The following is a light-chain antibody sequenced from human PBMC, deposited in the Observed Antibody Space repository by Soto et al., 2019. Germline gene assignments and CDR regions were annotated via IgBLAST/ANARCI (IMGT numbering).Light chain of an antibody. CDR2: DVS. J-gene: IGLJ1*01. CDR3: SSYTSSSTYV. CDR1: SSYVGNYNR. V-gene: IGLV2-18*02. Sequence: QSVLTQPPSVSGSPGQSVAISCTGTSSYVGNYNRVSWYQQPPGTAPKLMIYDVSNRPSGVPDRFSGSKSGNTASLTISGLQADDEADYYCSSYTSSSTYVFGTGTKVTVL.